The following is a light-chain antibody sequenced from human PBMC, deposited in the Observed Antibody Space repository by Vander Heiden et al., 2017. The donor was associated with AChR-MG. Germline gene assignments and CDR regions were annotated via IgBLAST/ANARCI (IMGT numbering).Light chain of an antibody. Sequence: DKLGDKYACWYQQKPGQSPVLVIYQDSKRPSGITERFSGSNSGNTATLTISGTQAMDEADYYCQAWDSSTYVFGTGTKVTVL. CDR2: QDS. CDR3: QAWDSSTYV. J-gene: IGLJ1*01. CDR1: KLGDKY. V-gene: IGLV3-1*01.